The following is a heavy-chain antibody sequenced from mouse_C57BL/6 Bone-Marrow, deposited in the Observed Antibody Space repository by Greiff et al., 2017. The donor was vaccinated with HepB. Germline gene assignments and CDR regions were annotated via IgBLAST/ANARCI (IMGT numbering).Heavy chain of an antibody. D-gene: IGHD2-4*01. CDR2: ISGGGGNT. J-gene: IGHJ3*01. CDR3: ARHGGLRRPFAY. Sequence: DVKLVESGGGLVKPGGSLKLSCAASGFTFSSYTMSWVRQTPEKRLEWVATISGGGGNTYYPDSVKGRFTISRDNAKNTLYLQMSSLRSEDTALYYCARHGGLRRPFAYWGQGTLVTVSA. V-gene: IGHV5-9*01. CDR1: GFTFSSYT.